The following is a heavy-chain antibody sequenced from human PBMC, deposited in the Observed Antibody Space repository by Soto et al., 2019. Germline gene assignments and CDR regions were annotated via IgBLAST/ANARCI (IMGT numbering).Heavy chain of an antibody. J-gene: IGHJ4*02. CDR3: AREWSVANPGY. D-gene: IGHD5-12*01. CDR1: GFTFSSYD. V-gene: IGHV3-13*01. CDR2: IGTAGDT. Sequence: GGSLRLSCAASGFTFSSYDMHWVRQAAGKGLEWVSAIGTAGDTYYPGSVKGRFTISRENAKNSLYLQMNSLRAGDTAVYYCAREWSVANPGYWGQGTQVTVSS.